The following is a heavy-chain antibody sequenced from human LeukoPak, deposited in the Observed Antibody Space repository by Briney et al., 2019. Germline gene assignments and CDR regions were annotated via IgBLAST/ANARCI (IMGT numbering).Heavy chain of an antibody. CDR2: ISGSNENT. CDR1: GFTFSIYA. V-gene: IGHV3-23*01. Sequence: GGSLRLSCAASGFTFSIYAMSWVRQAPGKGLEWVSSISGSNENTSYADSVKDRFTISRDNSKNTLSLQKNRLRAEDTAVYDCAKGRGTTVTSAANYWGQGTLVTVSS. J-gene: IGHJ4*02. D-gene: IGHD4-17*01. CDR3: AKGRGTTVTSAANY.